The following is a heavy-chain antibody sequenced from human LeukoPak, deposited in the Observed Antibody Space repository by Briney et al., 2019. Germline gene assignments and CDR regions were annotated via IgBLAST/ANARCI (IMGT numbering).Heavy chain of an antibody. V-gene: IGHV1-69*13. J-gene: IGHJ3*02. CDR1: GGTFGRYA. D-gene: IGHD2-15*01. Sequence: SVKVSCKASGGTFGRYAITWVRQAPGQRLEWMGGVSPIYGTSDYAQRFQGRVTISADESTSTAFLEVRSLRSEDTAVYYCARDCSGGRCYGAFDIWAQGTLVIVSS. CDR3: ARDCSGGRCYGAFDI. CDR2: VSPIYGTS.